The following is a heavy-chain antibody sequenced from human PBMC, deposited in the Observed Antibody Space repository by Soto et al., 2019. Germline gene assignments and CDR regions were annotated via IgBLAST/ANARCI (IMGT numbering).Heavy chain of an antibody. J-gene: IGHJ4*02. CDR1: GFAFSSYA. V-gene: IGHV3-23*01. Sequence: GGSLRLSCAASGFAFSSYAMTWVRRAPGKGLEWVSGISGSGGSTYYADSVKGRFTISRDNSKNTLYLQMNSLRAEDTAVYYCAKDAAYCSGGSCYSDYWGQGTLVTVSS. CDR2: ISGSGGST. D-gene: IGHD2-15*01. CDR3: AKDAAYCSGGSCYSDY.